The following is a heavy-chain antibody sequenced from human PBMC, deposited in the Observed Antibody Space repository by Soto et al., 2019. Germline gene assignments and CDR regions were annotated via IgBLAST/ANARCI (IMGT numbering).Heavy chain of an antibody. CDR1: GYTFSNYG. D-gene: IGHD2-2*01. CDR2: ISLYSDGT. Sequence: QVKLVQSGGEVKRPGASVKVSCKTSGYTFSNYGITWVRQAPGQPLEWLGWISLYSDGTNYAQKFQGRVSMTTDTSTTTAYMELRSLGSADTAVYYCARVVPGAEAWFGPWGQGTLVTVSS. CDR3: ARVVPGAEAWFGP. J-gene: IGHJ5*02. V-gene: IGHV1-18*01.